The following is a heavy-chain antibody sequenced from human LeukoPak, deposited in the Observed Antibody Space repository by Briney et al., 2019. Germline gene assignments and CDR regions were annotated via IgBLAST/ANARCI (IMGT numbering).Heavy chain of an antibody. CDR3: ASQSGDYGDYEWFDP. Sequence: SVKVSCKASGGTFSSYAISWVRQAPGQGLEWMGRIIPIFGTANYAQKFQGRVTITTDESTSTAYMELSSLRSEDTAVYYCASQSGDYGDYEWFDPWGQGTLVTVSS. J-gene: IGHJ5*02. CDR1: GGTFSSYA. CDR2: IIPIFGTA. V-gene: IGHV1-69*05. D-gene: IGHD4-17*01.